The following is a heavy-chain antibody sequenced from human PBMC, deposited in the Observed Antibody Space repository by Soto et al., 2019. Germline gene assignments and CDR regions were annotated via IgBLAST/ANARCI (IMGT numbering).Heavy chain of an antibody. CDR2: IYYSGST. J-gene: IGHJ5*02. V-gene: IGHV4-39*01. CDR3: ARHRPSSERYFDWLFIPNWFDP. Sequence: SETLSLTCTVSGGSISSSSYYWGWIRQPPGKGLEWIGSIYYSGSTYYNPSLKSRVTISVDTSKNQFSLKLSSVTAADTAVYYCARHRPSSERYFDWLFIPNWFDPWGQGTLVTVSS. CDR1: GGSISSSSYY. D-gene: IGHD3-9*01.